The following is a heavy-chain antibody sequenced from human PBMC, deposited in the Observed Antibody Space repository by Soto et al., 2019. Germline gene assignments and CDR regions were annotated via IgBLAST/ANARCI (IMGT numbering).Heavy chain of an antibody. V-gene: IGHV4-31*03. J-gene: IGHJ5*02. CDR2: IYYSGST. D-gene: IGHD2-2*01. Sequence: SETLSLTCTVSGGSISSGGYYWSWIRQHPGKGLEWIGYIYYSGSTYYNPSLKSRVTISVDTSKNQFSLKLSSVTAADTAVYYCARALGYCSSTSCYCADCWRAIWFDPWGQGTLVTVSS. CDR1: GGSISSGGYY. CDR3: ARALGYCSSTSCYCADCWRAIWFDP.